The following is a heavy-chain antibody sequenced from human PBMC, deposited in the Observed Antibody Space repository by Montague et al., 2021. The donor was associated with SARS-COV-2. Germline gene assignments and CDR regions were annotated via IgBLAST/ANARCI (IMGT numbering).Heavy chain of an antibody. J-gene: IGHJ6*02. CDR2: ISSSSSTI. CDR1: GFTFSSYS. CDR3: ARDRGGYGPYYYGMDV. V-gene: IGHV3-48*02. D-gene: IGHD5-18*01. Sequence: RLSWSASGFTFSSYSMNWVRQAPGKGLEWVSYISSSSSTIYYADSVKGRFTISRDNAKNSLYLQMNSLRDEDTAVYYCARDRGGYGPYYYGMDVWGQGTTVTVSS.